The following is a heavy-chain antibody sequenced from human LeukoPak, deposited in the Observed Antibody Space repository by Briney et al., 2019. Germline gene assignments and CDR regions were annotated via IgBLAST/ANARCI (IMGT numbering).Heavy chain of an antibody. Sequence: SQTLSLTCTVSGDSVSSGGYHWRWIRQHPGEGLEWIGHIYHSGSTYYNSSLKSRVNISVVTSKNQFSLRLRSVSAADTAVYYCARLYRNWRVLHFDYWGQGTLVTVSS. CDR1: GDSVSSGGYH. V-gene: IGHV4-31*03. D-gene: IGHD1-1*01. J-gene: IGHJ4*02. CDR2: IYHSGST. CDR3: ARLYRNWRVLHFDY.